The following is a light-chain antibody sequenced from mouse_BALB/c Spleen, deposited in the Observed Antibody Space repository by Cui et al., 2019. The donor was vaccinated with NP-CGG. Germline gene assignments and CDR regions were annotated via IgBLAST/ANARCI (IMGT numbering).Light chain of an antibody. CDR2: GTN. CDR1: TGTVTTSNY. J-gene: IGLJ1*01. V-gene: IGLV1*01. CDR3: ALWYSNHWV. Sequence: QAVVTQESAPTTLPGETVTLTCRSSTGTVTTSNYANWVQEKPYHLFTGLIGGTNNRVPGVPARFSGSLIGDKAALTITGAQTEDEAIYFCALWYSNHWVFGGGTKLTVL.